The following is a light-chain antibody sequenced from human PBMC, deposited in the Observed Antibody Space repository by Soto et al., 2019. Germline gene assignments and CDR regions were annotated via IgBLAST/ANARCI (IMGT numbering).Light chain of an antibody. J-gene: IGKJ2*01. Sequence: EVVLTQSPGTLSLSPGESATLSCRASQSVSNNYFAWYQQKPGQAPRLLIFGSSDRATGIPDRFSGSGSGTDFTLTISIVALEDFAVYYCYQYRSSPPSTFDQGTKLEIK. CDR2: GSS. V-gene: IGKV3-20*01. CDR1: QSVSNNY. CDR3: YQYRSSPPST.